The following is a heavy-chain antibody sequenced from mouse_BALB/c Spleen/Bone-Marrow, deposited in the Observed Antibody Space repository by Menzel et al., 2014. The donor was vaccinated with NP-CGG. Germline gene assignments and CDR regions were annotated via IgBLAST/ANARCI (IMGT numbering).Heavy chain of an antibody. V-gene: IGHV5-17*02. D-gene: IGHD4-1*01. J-gene: IGHJ2*01. CDR1: GFTFSSFG. Sequence: EVQVVESGGGLVQPGGSRKLSCAASGFTFSSFGMHWVRQAPEKGLEWVAYISSGSNYIYYADTVKGRFTISRDNPKNTLFLQMTSLRSEDTAMYYCTRGGNWDDFDYWGQGTTLTVSS. CDR2: ISSGSNYI. CDR3: TRGGNWDDFDY.